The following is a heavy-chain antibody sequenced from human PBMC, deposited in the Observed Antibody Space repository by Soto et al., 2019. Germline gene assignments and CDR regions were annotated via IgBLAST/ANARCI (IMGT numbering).Heavy chain of an antibody. D-gene: IGHD3-10*01. CDR1: GFIVSINF. CDR2: LYSGGAT. J-gene: IGHJ4*02. V-gene: IGHV3-53*04. CDR3: LRGRYGSQIH. Sequence: HPGGSLRLSCAASGFIVSINFMTWVRQAPGKGLEWVSLLYSGGATHYAASVKGRFTISSHSSQNTLFLQMNSLRTEDTATYYCLRGRYGSQIHWGQGTKVT.